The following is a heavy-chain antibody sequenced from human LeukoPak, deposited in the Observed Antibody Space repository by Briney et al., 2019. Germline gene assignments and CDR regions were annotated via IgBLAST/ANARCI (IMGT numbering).Heavy chain of an antibody. CDR2: IYNSEST. CDR3: ARRRRIAGVGTDALDI. J-gene: IGHJ3*02. V-gene: IGHV4-59*08. CDR1: GGSITNYY. D-gene: IGHD6-13*01. Sequence: SETLSLTCTVSGGSITNYYWTWIRQPPGKGLEWIGYIYNSESTNYNPSLKSRVTISVDTSKNQFSLKLTSVAAADTAMYYCARRRRIAGVGTDALDIWGQGTMVTVSS.